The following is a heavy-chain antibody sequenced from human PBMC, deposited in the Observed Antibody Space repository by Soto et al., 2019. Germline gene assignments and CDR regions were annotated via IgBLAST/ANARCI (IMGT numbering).Heavy chain of an antibody. CDR3: AAYYYDSSGSTDY. D-gene: IGHD3-22*01. CDR1: GGTFSSYA. J-gene: IGHJ4*02. Sequence: VQSGAEVKKPGSSVKVSCXASGGTFSSYAISWVRQXXXXGLEWMGGIIPIFGTANYAQKFLGRVTITADESTSTAYMELSSLRSEDTAVYYCAAYYYDSSGSTDYWGQGTLVTVSS. CDR2: IIPIFGTA. V-gene: IGHV1-69*01.